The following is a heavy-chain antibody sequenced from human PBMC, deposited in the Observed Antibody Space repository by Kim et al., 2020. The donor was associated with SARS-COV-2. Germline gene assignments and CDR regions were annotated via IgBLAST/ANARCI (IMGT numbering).Heavy chain of an antibody. V-gene: IGHV4-61*01. CDR2: IHISRGN. CDR3: AGAALGGYALDV. CDR1: GASVDSHSYS. J-gene: IGHJ6*02. Sequence: SETLSLTCIVSGASVDSHSYSWTWIRQPPGKGLEWIGYIHISRGNNYNPSLNSRVTMSLDTSRDQFSLMPTSVTAADSAVYFCAGAALGGYALDVWGQGTPAIVSS. D-gene: IGHD2-2*01.